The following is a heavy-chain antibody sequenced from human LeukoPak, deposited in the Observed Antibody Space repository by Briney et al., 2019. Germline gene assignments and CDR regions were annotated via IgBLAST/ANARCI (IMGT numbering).Heavy chain of an antibody. CDR3: AKDRTAAAASDY. J-gene: IGHJ4*02. V-gene: IGHV3-23*01. CDR2: ISGSGGST. D-gene: IGHD6-13*01. Sequence: HSGGSLRLSCAASGFTFSSYAMSWVRQAPGKGLEWVSAISGSGGSTYYADSVKGRFTISRDNSKNTLYLQMNSLRAEDTAVYYCAKDRTAAAASDYWGQGTLVTVSS. CDR1: GFTFSSYA.